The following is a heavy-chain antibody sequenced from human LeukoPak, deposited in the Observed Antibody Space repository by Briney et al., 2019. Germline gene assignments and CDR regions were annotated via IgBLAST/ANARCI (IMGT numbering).Heavy chain of an antibody. CDR2: INHSGST. CDR1: GGSFSGYY. V-gene: IGHV4-34*01. CDR3: ASNLRFLEWLSKSYYYYYMDV. J-gene: IGHJ6*03. Sequence: SETLSLTCAVYGGSFSGYYWSWIRQPPGKGLEWIGEINHSGSTNYNPSLKSRVTISVDTSKNQFSLKLSSVTAADTAVYYCASNLRFLEWLSKSYYYYYMDVWGKGTTVTVSS. D-gene: IGHD3-3*01.